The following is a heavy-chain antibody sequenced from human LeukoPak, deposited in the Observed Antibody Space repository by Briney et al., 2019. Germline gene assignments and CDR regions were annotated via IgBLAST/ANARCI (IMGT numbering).Heavy chain of an antibody. J-gene: IGHJ4*02. Sequence: PGGSLRLSCAASGFTFSSYVMTWVRQAPGRGLEWVSTISGSGSSTYYADSVKGRFTISRDNSKNTLYLQMNSLRAEDTAVYYCAKGPAALVVVVAAIGDYWGQGSLVTVSS. CDR2: ISGSGSST. CDR3: AKGPAALVVVVAAIGDY. CDR1: GFTFSSYV. D-gene: IGHD2-15*01. V-gene: IGHV3-23*01.